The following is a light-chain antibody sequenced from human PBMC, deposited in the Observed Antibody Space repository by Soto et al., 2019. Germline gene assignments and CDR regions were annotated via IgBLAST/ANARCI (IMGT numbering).Light chain of an antibody. CDR1: QPISSW. J-gene: IGKJ1*01. Sequence: DIQMTQSPPTLSAAVGDRVTITCRASQPISSWLAWYHQKPGKAPKLLIYDASNLESWVPSRFSGSGSGTEFTLTISSLQPEYFGIYYCQQYENYWTFGQGTKVEIK. V-gene: IGKV1-5*01. CDR3: QQYENYWT. CDR2: DAS.